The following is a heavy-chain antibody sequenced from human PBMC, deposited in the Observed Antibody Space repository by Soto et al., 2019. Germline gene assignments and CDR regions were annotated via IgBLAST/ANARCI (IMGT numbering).Heavy chain of an antibody. CDR2: ISSNSYTI. V-gene: IGHV3-48*04. J-gene: IGHJ4*02. CDR1: GFTFSSYD. D-gene: IGHD3-22*01. Sequence: PGGSLRLSCAASGFTFSSYDMNWVRQAPGKGLEWVSYISSNSYTIYYADSVKGRFTISRDNAKNSLDLQMNSLGAEDTAVYYCARYPKPYDSSAYYYYWGQGTLVTVSS. CDR3: ARYPKPYDSSAYYYY.